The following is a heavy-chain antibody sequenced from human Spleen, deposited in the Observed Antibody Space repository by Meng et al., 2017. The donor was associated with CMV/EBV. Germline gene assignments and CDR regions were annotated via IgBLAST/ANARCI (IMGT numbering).Heavy chain of an antibody. Sequence: GESLKISCAASGFIFSDYWMHWVRQAPGKGLEWVSHINNDGSSATYADSVKGRFTVSRDNVKNTVFLQMNGLRAEDTAVYYCAREFSTDYYGMDVWGQGTTVTVSS. CDR2: INNDGSSA. V-gene: IGHV3-74*01. D-gene: IGHD2-2*01. CDR1: GFIFSDYW. CDR3: AREFSTDYYGMDV. J-gene: IGHJ6*02.